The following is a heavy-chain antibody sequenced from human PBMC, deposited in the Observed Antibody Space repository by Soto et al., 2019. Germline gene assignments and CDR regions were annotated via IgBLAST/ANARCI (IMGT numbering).Heavy chain of an antibody. CDR1: GYTFTGYY. CDR3: VRCEGSSGNNWFDP. D-gene: IGHD6-6*01. CDR2: INPNSGGT. V-gene: IGHV1-2*04. Sequence: QVQLVQSGAEVKKPGASVKVSCKASGYTFTGYYMHWVRQAPGQGLEWMGWINPNSGGTNYAQKFQGWVTMTRDTSISTAYMELSRLRSDDTAVYYCVRCEGSSGNNWFDPWGQGTLVTVSS. J-gene: IGHJ5*02.